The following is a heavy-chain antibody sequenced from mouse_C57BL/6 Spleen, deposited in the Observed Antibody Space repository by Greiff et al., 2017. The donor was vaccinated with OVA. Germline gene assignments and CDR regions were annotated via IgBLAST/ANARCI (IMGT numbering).Heavy chain of an antibody. Sequence: EVQLQQSGPELVKPGASVKISCKASGYTFTDYYMNWVKQSHGKSLEWFGDINPNNGGTSYNQKFKGKATLTVDKSSSTAYMELRSLTSEDSAVYYCARHDYDAMDYWGQGTSVTVSS. J-gene: IGHJ4*01. V-gene: IGHV1-26*01. CDR1: GYTFTDYY. CDR3: ARHDYDAMDY. CDR2: INPNNGGT.